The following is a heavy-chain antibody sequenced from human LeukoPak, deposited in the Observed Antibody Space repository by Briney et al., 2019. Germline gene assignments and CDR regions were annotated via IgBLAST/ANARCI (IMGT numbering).Heavy chain of an antibody. CDR2: ISSSGSTI. Sequence: PGGSLRLSCVGSGFTFSSYEMNWVRQAPGKGLEWVSYISSSGSTIYYADSVKGRFTISRDNAKNSLYLQMNSLRAEDTAVYYCAKDFQGQIPDAFDVWGQGTMVTVSS. V-gene: IGHV3-48*03. CDR1: GFTFSSYE. CDR3: AKDFQGQIPDAFDV. D-gene: IGHD2-15*01. J-gene: IGHJ3*01.